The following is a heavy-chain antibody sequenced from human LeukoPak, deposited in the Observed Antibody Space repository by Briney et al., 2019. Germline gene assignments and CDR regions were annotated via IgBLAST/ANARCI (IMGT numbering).Heavy chain of an antibody. CDR2: ISGSGFT. CDR1: GFTFSSYA. Sequence: SGGSLRLSCAASGFTFSSYAMSWVHQAPGKGLEWVSAISGSGFTYYADSVKGRFTISRDNSKNTLYLQMNSLRAEDTAVYYCARGLYSSSPWGQGTLVTDSS. J-gene: IGHJ4*02. V-gene: IGHV3-23*01. D-gene: IGHD6-6*01. CDR3: ARGLYSSSP.